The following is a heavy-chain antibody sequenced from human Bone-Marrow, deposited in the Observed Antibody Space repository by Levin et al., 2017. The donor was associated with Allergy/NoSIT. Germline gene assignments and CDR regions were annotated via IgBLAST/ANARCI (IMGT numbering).Heavy chain of an antibody. J-gene: IGHJ6*03. CDR3: ARLSRPVVRGSTFYMDV. V-gene: IGHV4-61*10. CDR2: IFNSEST. Sequence: KPSETLSLTCTVSGASVDSGSHYWTWIRQPAGKELEWIGRIFNSESTNYNPSLKSRVIMSVDTAKNQFSLRLKYMTVADTGIYYCARLSRPVVRGSTFYMDVWGEGITVTVSS. D-gene: IGHD3-10*01. CDR1: GASVDSGSHY.